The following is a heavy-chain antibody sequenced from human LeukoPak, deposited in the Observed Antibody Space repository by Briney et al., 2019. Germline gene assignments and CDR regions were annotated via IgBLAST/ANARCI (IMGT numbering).Heavy chain of an antibody. D-gene: IGHD1-26*01. V-gene: IGHV5-51*01. CDR2: IHPADSDT. Sequence: GESLKISCKGSGYSFSSYWIGWVRQMPGKGLEWMGIIHPADSDTRHSPSFQGQVTISADKSISTAYLQWSSLKASDTAMYYCARRRGRYSGDAFDIWGQGTMVTVSS. CDR1: GYSFSSYW. J-gene: IGHJ3*02. CDR3: ARRRGRYSGDAFDI.